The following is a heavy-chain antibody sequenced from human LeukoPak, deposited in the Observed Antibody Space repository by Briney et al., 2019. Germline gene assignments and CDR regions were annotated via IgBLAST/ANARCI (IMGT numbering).Heavy chain of an antibody. Sequence: GGSLRLSCAASGFTFSTYAMSWVRQAPGKGLEWVSTISGSGANTYYADSVRGRFTISRDNSKNTLYLHMNSLRAEDTAVYYCAEERAGYTNPYYFDYWGQGTLVTVSS. CDR3: AEERAGYTNPYYFDY. J-gene: IGHJ4*02. CDR2: ISGSGANT. CDR1: GFTFSTYA. D-gene: IGHD3-16*02. V-gene: IGHV3-23*01.